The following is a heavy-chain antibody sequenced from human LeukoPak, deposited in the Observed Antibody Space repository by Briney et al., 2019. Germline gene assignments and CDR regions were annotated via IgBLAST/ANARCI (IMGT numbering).Heavy chain of an antibody. CDR2: IWYGGSNK. CDR3: ARSYRYYEFDY. J-gene: IGHJ4*02. V-gene: IGHV3-33*01. D-gene: IGHD3-16*02. Sequence: PGGSLRLSCAASGFTFSSYGMHWVRQAPGKGLEWVAVIWYGGSNKYYADSVKGRFTISRDNSKNTLYLQMNSLRAEDTAVYYCARSYRYYEFDYWGQGTLVTVSS. CDR1: GFTFSSYG.